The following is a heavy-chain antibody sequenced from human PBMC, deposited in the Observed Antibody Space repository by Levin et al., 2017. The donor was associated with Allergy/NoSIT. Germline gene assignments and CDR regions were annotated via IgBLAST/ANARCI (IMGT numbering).Heavy chain of an antibody. J-gene: IGHJ4*02. CDR2: ISYDGNNK. D-gene: IGHD2-21*02. CDR1: GFTLAYFG. V-gene: IGHV3-30*18. Sequence: GGSLRLSCAASGFTLAYFGMHWVRQAPGKGLEWVAGISYDGNNKYYAESVRGRFTISRDTSTNTLYLEMNSLRPEDTAMYYCAKDAGWTGYYRYCGDHRYSSGLDYWGQGTLVTVSS. CDR3: AKDAGWTGYYRYCGDHRYSSGLDY.